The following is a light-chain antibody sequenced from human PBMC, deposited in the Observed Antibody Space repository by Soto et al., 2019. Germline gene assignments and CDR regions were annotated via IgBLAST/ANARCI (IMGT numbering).Light chain of an antibody. CDR2: DVS. V-gene: IGLV2-11*01. CDR3: CSYAGSYTVV. Sequence: QSALTQPRSVSGSPGQSVTISCTGTSSDVGGYNYVSWYQQHPGKAPKLMIYDVSKRPSGVPDRFSGSKSGNTASLTISGLQAVDEADYYCCSYAGSYTVVFGAGTKLTVL. CDR1: SSDVGGYNY. J-gene: IGLJ2*01.